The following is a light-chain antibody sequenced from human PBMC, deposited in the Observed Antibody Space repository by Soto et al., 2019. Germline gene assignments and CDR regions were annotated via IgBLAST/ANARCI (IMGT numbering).Light chain of an antibody. V-gene: IGLV2-14*01. Sequence: QSALTQPAAVSGAPGQSITSSCTGTSSDVGGYNYVYWYQQHPGKAPKVMIYDVSNRPSGVSNRFSGSKSGNTASLTISGLQAADEDDYYCSSYTTSRPVVFCGGT. CDR3: SSYTTSRPVV. CDR2: DVS. J-gene: IGLJ2*01. CDR1: SSDVGGYNY.